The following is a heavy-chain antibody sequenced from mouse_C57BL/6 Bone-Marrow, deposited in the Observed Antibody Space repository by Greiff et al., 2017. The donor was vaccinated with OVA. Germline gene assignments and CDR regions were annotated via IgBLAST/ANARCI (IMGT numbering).Heavy chain of an antibody. CDR3: ASLYYGKGNY. CDR1: GYTFTSYW. CDR2: INPSSGYT. J-gene: IGHJ2*01. V-gene: IGHV1-7*01. Sequence: VQLQQSGAELAKPGASVKLSCKASGYTFTSYWMHWVKQRPGQGLEWIGYINPSSGYTKYNQKFKDKATLTADKSSSTAYMQLSSLKYEDSAVDYCASLYYGKGNYWGQGTTLTVSS. D-gene: IGHD2-1*01.